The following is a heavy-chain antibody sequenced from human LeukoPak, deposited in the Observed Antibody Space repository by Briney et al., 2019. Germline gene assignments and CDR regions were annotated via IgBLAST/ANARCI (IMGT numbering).Heavy chain of an antibody. CDR1: GFSVRINY. V-gene: IGHV3-21*01. J-gene: IGHJ4*02. CDR3: ARLGYCSGGSCGVWYYFDY. Sequence: GGSLRLSCAVSGFSVRINYMTWVRQAPGKGLEWVSSISSSSSYIYYADSVKGRFTISRDNAKNSLYLQMNSLRAEDTAVYYCARLGYCSGGSCGVWYYFDYWGQGTLVTVSS. D-gene: IGHD2-15*01. CDR2: ISSSSSYI.